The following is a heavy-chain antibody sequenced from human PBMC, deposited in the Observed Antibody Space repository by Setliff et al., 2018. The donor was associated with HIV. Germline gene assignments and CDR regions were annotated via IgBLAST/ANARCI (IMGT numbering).Heavy chain of an antibody. J-gene: IGHJ4*02. D-gene: IGHD6-13*01. CDR3: AKDLLEAAAGIFDY. Sequence: PGGSLRLSCAASGFTFSDYAMSWVRQAPGKGLEWVSAISGSGRGTYYADSVKGRFTISRDNSKNTLYLQMNSLRAEDTAVYYCAKDLLEAAAGIFDYWGQGTLVTVSS. CDR1: GFTFSDYA. V-gene: IGHV3-23*01. CDR2: ISGSGRGT.